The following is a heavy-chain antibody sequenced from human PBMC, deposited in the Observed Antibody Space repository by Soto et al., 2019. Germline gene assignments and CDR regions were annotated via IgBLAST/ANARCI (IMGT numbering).Heavy chain of an antibody. CDR3: ARDSLTGNYFDP. CDR2: IYHSGYT. CDR1: GGSISSGGYA. D-gene: IGHD1-7*01. Sequence: QMRLQESGSGLVKPSQTLSLTCAVSGGSISSGGYAWNWIRQPPGKGLEWIGYIYHSGYTSYNPSLKNRVTISVDKSKTLFSLTLSFVTAADTAVYYCARDSLTGNYFDPCGQGTLVTVSS. J-gene: IGHJ5*02. V-gene: IGHV4-30-2*01.